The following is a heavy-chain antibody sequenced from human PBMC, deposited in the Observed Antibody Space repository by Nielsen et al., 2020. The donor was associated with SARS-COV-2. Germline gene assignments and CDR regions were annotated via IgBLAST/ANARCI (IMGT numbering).Heavy chain of an antibody. CDR3: AKLGSGSIDY. D-gene: IGHD6-19*01. CDR2: ISWNSGSI. V-gene: IGHV3-9*01. CDR1: GFTFDDYA. Sequence: GGSLRLSCAASGFTFDDYAMHWVRQAPGKGLEWVSGISWNSGSIDYADSVKGRFTISRDNAKNSLYLQMNSLRAEDTALYYCAKLGSGSIDYWGQGTLVTVSS. J-gene: IGHJ4*02.